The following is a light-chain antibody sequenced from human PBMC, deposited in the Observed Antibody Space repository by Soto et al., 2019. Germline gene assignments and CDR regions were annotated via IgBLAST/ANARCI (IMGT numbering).Light chain of an antibody. J-gene: IGKJ2*01. CDR2: GAS. Sequence: DIPMTQPPSSLSASVGDRVTITCRASQSISRYLNWYHQKPGKTPKLLIYGASNLQSRASSKFTSSSSETHFTLTISSLQPKDFATNYCQQSYTTPYTFGQGTKLEIK. CDR1: QSISRY. V-gene: IGKV1-39*01. CDR3: QQSYTTPYT.